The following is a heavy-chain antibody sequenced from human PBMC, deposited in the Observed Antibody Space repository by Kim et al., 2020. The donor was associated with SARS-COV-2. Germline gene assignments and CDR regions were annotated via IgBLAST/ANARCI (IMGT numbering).Heavy chain of an antibody. CDR3: ARATRIAAALGYYYYYGMDV. CDR2: MNPNSGNT. CDR1: GYTFTSYD. Sequence: ASVKVSCKASGYTFTSYDINWVRQATGQGLEWMGWMNPNSGNTGYAQKFQGRVTMTRNTSISTAYMELSSLRSEDTAVYYCARATRIAAALGYYYYYGMDVWGQGTTVTVSS. J-gene: IGHJ6*02. V-gene: IGHV1-8*01. D-gene: IGHD6-13*01.